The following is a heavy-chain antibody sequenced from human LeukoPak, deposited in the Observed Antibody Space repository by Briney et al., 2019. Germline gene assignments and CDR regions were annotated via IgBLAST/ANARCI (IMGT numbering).Heavy chain of an antibody. D-gene: IGHD3-10*01. J-gene: IGHJ2*01. CDR3: ARLRITMVRGVKRSPPGTWYFDL. V-gene: IGHV5-51*01. Sequence: GESLKISCKGSGYSFTSYWIGWVRQMPGKGLEWMGIIYPGDSDTRYSPSFQGQVTISADKSISTAYLQWSSLKASDTAMYYCARLRITMVRGVKRSPPGTWYFDLWGRGTLVTVSS. CDR1: GYSFTSYW. CDR2: IYPGDSDT.